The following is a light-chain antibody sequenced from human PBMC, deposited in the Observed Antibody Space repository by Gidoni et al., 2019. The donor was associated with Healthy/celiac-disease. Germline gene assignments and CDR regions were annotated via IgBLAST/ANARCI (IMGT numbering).Light chain of an antibody. CDR3: CSYAGSHWV. J-gene: IGLJ3*02. CDR1: SRDVGSYNL. V-gene: IGLV2-23*02. CDR2: EVS. Sequence: QSALTQPASVSGSPGQSITISCTGTSRDVGSYNLVSWYQQHPGRAPKLMIYEVSKRPSGVSNRFSGSKSGNTASLTISGLQAEDEADYYCCSYAGSHWVFGGGTKLTVL.